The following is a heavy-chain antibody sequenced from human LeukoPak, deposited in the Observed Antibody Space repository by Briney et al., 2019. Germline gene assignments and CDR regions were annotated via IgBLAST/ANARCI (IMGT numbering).Heavy chain of an antibody. CDR3: ARGGTRPDAFDI. CDR2: ISAYDGNT. J-gene: IGHJ3*02. D-gene: IGHD1-1*01. Sequence: ASVKVSCKASGYTFNRFGISWVRQAPGQGLEWLGWISAYDGNTNYAQNVQGRVTMTTDTSTSTAYMELRSLRYDDTAVYYCARGGTRPDAFDIWGQGTMVTVSS. V-gene: IGHV1-18*01. CDR1: GYTFNRFG.